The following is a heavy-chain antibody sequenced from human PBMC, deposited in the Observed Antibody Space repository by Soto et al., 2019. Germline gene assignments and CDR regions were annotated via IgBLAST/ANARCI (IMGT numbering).Heavy chain of an antibody. CDR1: GFTFSDFG. CDR3: ASPREGQWLVFDH. D-gene: IGHD6-19*01. V-gene: IGHV3-30*19. CDR2: ISKDGLDR. Sequence: CVVSGFTFSDFGMHWVRQSPGEGLAWVASISKDGLDRYYSESVKGRFTISRDDSKNTVFLQMSSLKVEDTAAYFCASPREGQWLVFDHWGQRTLVTVSS. J-gene: IGHJ4*02.